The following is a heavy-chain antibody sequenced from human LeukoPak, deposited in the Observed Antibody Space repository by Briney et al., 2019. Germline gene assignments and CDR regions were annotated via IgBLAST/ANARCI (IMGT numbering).Heavy chain of an antibody. CDR3: VRERDIVVVPAAILNY. V-gene: IGHV3-30-3*01. D-gene: IGHD2-2*01. Sequence: GSLRLSCAASGFTLNSYAMHWVRQAPGKGLEWVAVISYDGSNKYYADSVKGRFTISRDNSKNTLYLQMNSLRAEDTAVYYCVRERDIVVVPAAILNYWGQGTLVTVSS. CDR2: ISYDGSNK. J-gene: IGHJ4*02. CDR1: GFTLNSYA.